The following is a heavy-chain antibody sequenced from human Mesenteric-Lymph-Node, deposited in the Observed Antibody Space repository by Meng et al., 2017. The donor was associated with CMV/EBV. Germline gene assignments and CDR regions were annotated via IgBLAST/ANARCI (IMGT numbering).Heavy chain of an antibody. CDR1: GFTFSSYA. CDR2: INHSGST. Sequence: GSLRLSCAASGFTFSSYAMHWVRQPPGKGLEWIGEINHSGSTNYNPSLKSRVTISVDTSKNQFSLKLSSVTAADTAVYYCARSYRITIFGVVHNNWFDPWGQGTLVTVSS. D-gene: IGHD3-3*01. CDR3: ARSYRITIFGVVHNNWFDP. V-gene: IGHV4-34*01. J-gene: IGHJ5*02.